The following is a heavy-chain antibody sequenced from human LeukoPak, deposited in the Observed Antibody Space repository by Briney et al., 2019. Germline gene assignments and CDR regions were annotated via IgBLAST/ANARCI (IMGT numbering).Heavy chain of an antibody. D-gene: IGHD1-26*01. CDR1: GFTFSTSW. CDR3: VVY. CDR2: INQDGSEK. V-gene: IGHV3-7*01. Sequence: GGSLRLSCAASGFTFSTSWMNWVRQAPGKGLEWVANINQDGSEKYYVDSVKGRFSISRDNAKNSLYLQMNSLRAEDTAVYCGVVYWGQGILVTVSS. J-gene: IGHJ4*02.